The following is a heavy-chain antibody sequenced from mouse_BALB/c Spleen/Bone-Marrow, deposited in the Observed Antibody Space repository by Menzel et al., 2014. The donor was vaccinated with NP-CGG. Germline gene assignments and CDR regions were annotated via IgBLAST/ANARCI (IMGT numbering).Heavy chain of an antibody. D-gene: IGHD2-4*01. CDR1: SFNIKDTY. Sequence: VQLQQSGAELVKPGASVKLSCTASSFNIKDTYMHWVKQRPEQGLEWIGRIDPANGNTKYDPKFQGKATITADTSSNTAYLQLSSLTSEDTAVYYCAGYDYYQAWFAYWGQGTLVTVSA. CDR3: AGYDYYQAWFAY. CDR2: IDPANGNT. V-gene: IGHV14-3*02. J-gene: IGHJ3*01.